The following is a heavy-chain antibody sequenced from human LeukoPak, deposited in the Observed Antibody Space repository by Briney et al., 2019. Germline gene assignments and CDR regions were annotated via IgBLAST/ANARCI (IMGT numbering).Heavy chain of an antibody. Sequence: AGGSLRPSCAASGFTFRSYAMSWVRQAPGKGLEWVSGISGSGKSTYYADSVKGRFTISRDNSKNTLYLQMNSLRAEDTVVYYCAKDGITIVGASYWGQGTLVTVSS. J-gene: IGHJ4*02. D-gene: IGHD1-26*01. CDR3: AKDGITIVGASY. V-gene: IGHV3-23*01. CDR1: GFTFRSYA. CDR2: ISGSGKST.